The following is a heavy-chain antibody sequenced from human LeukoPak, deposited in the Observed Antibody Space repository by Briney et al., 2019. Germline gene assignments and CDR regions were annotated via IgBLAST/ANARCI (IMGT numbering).Heavy chain of an antibody. CDR1: VGSISSYY. J-gene: IGHJ4*02. Sequence: SEALSLTCTVSVGSISSYYWSWIRQPAGKGLEWMGRIYTSGSTNYNPSLKSRVTMSVDTFKNQVSLMLCTVTAAATGACFFVGNFELSDYGSGSYYCYFDYWGQGTLVTVSS. CDR2: IYTSGST. D-gene: IGHD3-10*01. CDR3: VGNFELSDYGSGSYYCYFDY. V-gene: IGHV4-4*07.